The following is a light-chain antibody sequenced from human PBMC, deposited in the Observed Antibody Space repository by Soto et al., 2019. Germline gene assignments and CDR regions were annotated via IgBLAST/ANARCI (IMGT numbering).Light chain of an antibody. J-gene: IGLJ1*01. CDR2: QVT. V-gene: IGLV2-14*01. Sequence: QSVLPQPASVSGSPGQSITISCTGTSSDLAIYNYVSWYQQQPGKAPKLMIYQVTNRPSGVSNRFSGSRSGNTASLTISGLQAEDEADYYCSSYTDSSNYGFGTGTRVTVL. CDR1: SSDLAIYNY. CDR3: SSYTDSSNYG.